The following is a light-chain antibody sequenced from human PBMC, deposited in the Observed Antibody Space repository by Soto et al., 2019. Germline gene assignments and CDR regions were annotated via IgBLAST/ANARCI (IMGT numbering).Light chain of an antibody. CDR2: GAS. V-gene: IGKV3-15*01. CDR3: QPYNNWPPGT. CDR1: QSVSSN. Sequence: EIVMTQSPATLSVSPGERATLSCRASQSVSSNLAWYQQKPGQAPRLLIYGASTRATGIPARFSGSGSGTEFTHTISSLQSEDVAVYYCQPYNNWPPGTFGQGNKLEIK. J-gene: IGKJ2*02.